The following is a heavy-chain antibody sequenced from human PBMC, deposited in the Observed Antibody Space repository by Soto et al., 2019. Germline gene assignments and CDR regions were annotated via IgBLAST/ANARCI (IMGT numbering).Heavy chain of an antibody. J-gene: IGHJ4*02. Sequence: QVLLQESGPGLVQPSGTLSLSCVVSGVSIGSNYYWGWVRQPPGKGMEWLGYMSHIGSVNYKPSRTGRVTISMAKSQNQFSLKLNSVTAAATSVYFCARSLGWYAIDYWGQGTLVIVSS. CDR2: MSHIGSV. V-gene: IGHV4-4*02. CDR1: GVSIGSNYY. CDR3: ARSLGWYAIDY. D-gene: IGHD6-19*01.